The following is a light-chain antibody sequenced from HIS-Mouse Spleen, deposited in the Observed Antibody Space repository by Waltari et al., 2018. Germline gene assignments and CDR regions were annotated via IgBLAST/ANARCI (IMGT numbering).Light chain of an antibody. Sequence: DIQMTQSPSSLSASVGDRVTITCQASQDISNYLNWYQQKPGKAPKLLIYDASNLETGGPSRFSGSGSGTDFTFNISSLQPEDIATYYCQQYDNLPLTFGGGTKVEIK. V-gene: IGKV1-33*01. CDR3: QQYDNLPLT. J-gene: IGKJ4*01. CDR1: QDISNY. CDR2: DAS.